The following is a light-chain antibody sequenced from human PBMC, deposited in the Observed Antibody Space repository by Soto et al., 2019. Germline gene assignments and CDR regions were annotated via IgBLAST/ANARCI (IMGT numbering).Light chain of an antibody. CDR2: AAS. V-gene: IGKV1-6*01. Sequence: AIQMTQSPSSLSASVGDRVTITCRASQGIRNDLGWYQQKPGKAPKLLIYAASSLQSGVPSRFSGSGSGTDFTLTISSLQPEDFAAYYCLEDYTYPRTFGQGTKVEIK. J-gene: IGKJ1*01. CDR3: LEDYTYPRT. CDR1: QGIRND.